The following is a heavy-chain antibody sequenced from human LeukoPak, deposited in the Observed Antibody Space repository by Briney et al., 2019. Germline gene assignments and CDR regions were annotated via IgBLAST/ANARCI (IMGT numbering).Heavy chain of an antibody. D-gene: IGHD5-24*01. CDR2: IYTSGST. V-gene: IGHV4-4*07. CDR1: GGSISSYY. J-gene: IGHJ4*02. Sequence: SETLSLTCDVSGGSISSYYWSWIRQPAGKGLEWIGRIYTSGSTHYNPSLKSRVTVSVDTSKNQFSLKLSSVTAADTAVYYCARDGEMATIENYFDYWGQGTLVTVSS. CDR3: ARDGEMATIENYFDY.